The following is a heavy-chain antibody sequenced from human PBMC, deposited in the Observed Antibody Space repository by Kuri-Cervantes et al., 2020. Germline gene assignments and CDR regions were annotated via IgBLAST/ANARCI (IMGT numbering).Heavy chain of an antibody. CDR3: ARDGSSWYGVDY. Sequence: GGSLRLSCAASGFTVSSNYMSWVRQAPGKGLEWVSILYSSGSTYYADSVKGRFTISRDNSKNTVYLQMNSLRADDTAVYYCARDGSSWYGVDYWGQGTLVTVSS. CDR2: LYSSGST. J-gene: IGHJ4*02. CDR1: GFTVSSNY. D-gene: IGHD6-13*01. V-gene: IGHV3-53*01.